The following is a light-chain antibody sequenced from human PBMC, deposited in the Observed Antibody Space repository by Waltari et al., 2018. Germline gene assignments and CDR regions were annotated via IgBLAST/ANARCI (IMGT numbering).Light chain of an antibody. V-gene: IGLV2-23*02. CDR3: CSYAGNCTVV. CDR2: EVN. Sequence: QSALTQPASVSGSPGQSITISCTGTSSDVGRYDLVSWYQQHPGKAPKLMIYEVNKRPSWVSHRFSGSRSGNTASLTISGLQAEDEADYHCCSYAGNCTVVFGGGTKLTVL. J-gene: IGLJ2*01. CDR1: SSDVGRYDL.